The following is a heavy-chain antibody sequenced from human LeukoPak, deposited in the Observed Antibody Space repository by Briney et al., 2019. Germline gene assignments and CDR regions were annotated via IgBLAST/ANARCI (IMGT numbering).Heavy chain of an antibody. CDR1: GGTFSSYA. CDR3: ARCSSTSCTQQTIGMEV. V-gene: IGHV1-69*04. D-gene: IGHD2-2*01. Sequence: SVKVSCKASGGTFSSYAISWVRQAPGQGLEWMGRIIPIFGIANYAQKFQGRVTITADKSTSTAYMELSSLRSEDTAVYYCARCSSTSCTQQTIGMEVWGQGTTVTVSS. J-gene: IGHJ6*02. CDR2: IIPIFGIA.